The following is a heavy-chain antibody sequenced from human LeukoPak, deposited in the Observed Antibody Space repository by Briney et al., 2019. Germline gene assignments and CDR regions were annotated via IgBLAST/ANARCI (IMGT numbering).Heavy chain of an antibody. V-gene: IGHV3-48*03. CDR3: ARDLGDCSGGSCYLPDAFDI. J-gene: IGHJ3*02. Sequence: GGSLRLSCAASVFTFSSYEMNWVRQAPGKGLEWVSYISSSGSTIYHADSVKGRFTISRDNAKNSLYLQMNSLRAEDTAVYYCARDLGDCSGGSCYLPDAFDIWGQGTMVTVSS. D-gene: IGHD2-15*01. CDR2: ISSSGSTI. CDR1: VFTFSSYE.